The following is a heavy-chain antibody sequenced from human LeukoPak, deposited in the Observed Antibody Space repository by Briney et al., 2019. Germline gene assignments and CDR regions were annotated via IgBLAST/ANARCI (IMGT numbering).Heavy chain of an antibody. D-gene: IGHD2-2*01. CDR2: FDPEDGET. V-gene: IGHV1-24*01. CDR3: ATDGACSSTSCYFG. Sequence: ASVKVSCKVSGYTLTELSMHWVRQAPGKGLEWMGGFDPEDGETIYAQKFQGRVTMTEDTSTDTAYMGLSSLRSEDTAVYYCATDGACSSTSCYFGWGQGTLVTVSS. CDR1: GYTLTELS. J-gene: IGHJ4*02.